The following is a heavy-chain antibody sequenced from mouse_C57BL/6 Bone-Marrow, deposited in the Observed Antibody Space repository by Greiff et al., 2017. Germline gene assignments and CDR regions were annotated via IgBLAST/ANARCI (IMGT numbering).Heavy chain of an antibody. V-gene: IGHV1-15*01. CDR2: IDPETGGT. Sequence: QVQLQQSGAELVRPGASVTLSCKASGYTFTDYEMHWVKQTPVHGLEWIGAIDPETGGTAYNQKFKGKAILTADKSSSTAYMELRSLTSEDSAVYYCTREKGMAPFAYWGQGTLVTVSA. D-gene: IGHD2-10*02. CDR1: GYTFTDYE. CDR3: TREKGMAPFAY. J-gene: IGHJ3*01.